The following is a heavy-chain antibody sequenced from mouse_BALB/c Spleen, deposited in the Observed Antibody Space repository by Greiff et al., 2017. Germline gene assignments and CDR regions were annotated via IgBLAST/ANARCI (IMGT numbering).Heavy chain of an antibody. CDR2: INPSNGGT. D-gene: IGHD1-2*01. CDR1: GYTFTSYY. V-gene: IGHV1S81*02. J-gene: IGHJ1*01. CDR3: TSYGSWYFDV. Sequence: QVQLQQSGAELVKPGASVKLSCKASGYTFTSYYMYWVKQRPGQGLEWIGEINPSNGGTNFNEKFKSKATLTVDKSSSTAYMQLSSLTSEDSAVYYCTSYGSWYFDVWGAGTTVTVSS.